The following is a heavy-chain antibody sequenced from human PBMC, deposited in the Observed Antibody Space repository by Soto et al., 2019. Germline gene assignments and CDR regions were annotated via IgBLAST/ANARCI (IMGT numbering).Heavy chain of an antibody. V-gene: IGHV4-39*01. D-gene: IGHD3-22*01. CDR1: GGSISSSSYY. Sequence: PSETLSLTCTVSGGSISSSSYYWGWIRQPPGKGLEWIGSIYYSGSTYYNPSLKSRVTISVDTSKNQFSLKLSSVTAADTAVYNCARSMDTYYYDSSGYAFDYWGQGTLVTVS. CDR2: IYYSGST. CDR3: ARSMDTYYYDSSGYAFDY. J-gene: IGHJ4*02.